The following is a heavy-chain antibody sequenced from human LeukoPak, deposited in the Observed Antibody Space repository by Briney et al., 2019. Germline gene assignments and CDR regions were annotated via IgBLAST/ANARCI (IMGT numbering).Heavy chain of an antibody. D-gene: IGHD6-6*01. J-gene: IGHJ4*02. Sequence: ASVXVSCKASGYTFTGYYMHWVRQAPGQGGEWMGRINPNSGGTNYAQKFQGRVTMTRDTSISTAYMELSRLRSDDTAVYYCAKFEYSSSSGGGGYWGQGTLVTVSS. CDR1: GYTFTGYY. V-gene: IGHV1-2*06. CDR3: AKFEYSSSSGGGGY. CDR2: INPNSGGT.